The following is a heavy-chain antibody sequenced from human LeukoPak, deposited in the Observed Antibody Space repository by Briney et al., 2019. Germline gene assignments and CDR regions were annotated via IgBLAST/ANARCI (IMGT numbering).Heavy chain of an antibody. D-gene: IGHD2-8*01. V-gene: IGHV3-7*01. CDR3: ARGRAFTKGVSVTALDI. CDR1: GFTFSSYE. Sequence: PGGSLRLSCAASGFTFSSYEMNWVRQAPGKGLEWVANIKQDGSEKYYVDSVKGRFTISRDNAKNSMYLQMNSLRAEDTAVYYCARGRAFTKGVSVTALDIWGRGTRLTVSS. CDR2: IKQDGSEK. J-gene: IGHJ3*02.